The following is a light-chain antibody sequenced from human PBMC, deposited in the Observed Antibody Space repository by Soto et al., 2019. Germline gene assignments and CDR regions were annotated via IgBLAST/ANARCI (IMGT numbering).Light chain of an antibody. CDR3: CSYAGSRTHVL. CDR2: EAT. Sequence: QSVLTQPASVSGSPEQSITISCTGTSSDVGSYNLVSWYQQHPGKAPKVMIYEATKRPSGVSNRFSGSKSGNTASLTISGLQAEDEAEYYCCSYAGSRTHVLFGGGTKVTVL. V-gene: IGLV2-23*01. J-gene: IGLJ2*01. CDR1: SSDVGSYNL.